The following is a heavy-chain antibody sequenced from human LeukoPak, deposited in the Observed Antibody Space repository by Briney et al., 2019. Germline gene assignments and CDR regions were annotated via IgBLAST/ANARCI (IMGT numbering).Heavy chain of an antibody. CDR2: IRSKAYGGIT. D-gene: IGHD5-12*01. V-gene: IGHV3-49*04. J-gene: IGHJ4*02. CDR3: TRVGYSAYDFGLDN. Sequence: GGSLRLSCTTSGFTFGDYAMSWVRQAPGKGLEWVGFIRSKAYGGITEYAASVKGRFTISRDDSESIAYLQMNSLKTEDTAVYYCTRVGYSAYDFGLDNWGQGTLVTVSS. CDR1: GFTFGDYA.